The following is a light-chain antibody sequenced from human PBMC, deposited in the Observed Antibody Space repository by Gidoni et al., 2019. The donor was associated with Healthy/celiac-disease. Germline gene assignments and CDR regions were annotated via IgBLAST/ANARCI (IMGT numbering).Light chain of an antibody. Sequence: EIAMTQSPATLSVSPGERATLSCRASQSVSSNLAWYQQKPGQAPRLLIYGASTRATGIPARFSGSGSGTEFTLTISSLQSEDFAVYYCQQYNNWPLGFGPGTKVDIK. V-gene: IGKV3-15*01. CDR3: QQYNNWPLG. J-gene: IGKJ3*01. CDR1: QSVSSN. CDR2: GAS.